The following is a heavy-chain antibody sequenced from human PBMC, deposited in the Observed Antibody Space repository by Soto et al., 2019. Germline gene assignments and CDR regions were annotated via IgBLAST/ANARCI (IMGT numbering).Heavy chain of an antibody. CDR2: ISFDGSKR. D-gene: IGHD3-9*01. V-gene: IGHV3-30*03. J-gene: IGHJ6*02. Sequence: QVQLVESGGGVVQPGGSLRLSCAASGFTFSSYGMHWVRQAPGKGLEWVAVISFDGSKRYYADSVKGRFTISRDNSWNTLFLQMNGLRAEDTALYYCARGGGDANHDILTDDYYYGMDVWGQGTTVTVSS. CDR1: GFTFSSYG. CDR3: ARGGGDANHDILTDDYYYGMDV.